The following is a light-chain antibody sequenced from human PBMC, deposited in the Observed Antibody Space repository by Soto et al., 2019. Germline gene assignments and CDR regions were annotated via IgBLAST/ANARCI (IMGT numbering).Light chain of an antibody. CDR1: SSDVGNYNY. Sequence: QSALTQPASVSGSPGQSITISCTGTSSDVGNYNYVSWYQQHPGKAPKLMIYDVSNRPSGVSNRFSGSKSGNTASLTISGLQGGEGGGYFWRSYNNQSPFVGFGGGTKVTVL. CDR3: RSYNNQSPFVG. J-gene: IGLJ2*01. CDR2: DVS. V-gene: IGLV2-14*01.